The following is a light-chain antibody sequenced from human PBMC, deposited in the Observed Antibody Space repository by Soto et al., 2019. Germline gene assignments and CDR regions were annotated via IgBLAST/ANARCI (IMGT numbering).Light chain of an antibody. CDR2: DAS. Sequence: DIQMTQSPSTLSASVGDRVTISCRASQSIRSWLAWYQQKPGKAPKLLIYDASSLESGVPSRFSGSGSGTEFTLTISSLQPDDFATYYCQQYNTFSPTWTFGQGTKVEIK. CDR1: QSIRSW. CDR3: QQYNTFSPTWT. V-gene: IGKV1-5*01. J-gene: IGKJ1*01.